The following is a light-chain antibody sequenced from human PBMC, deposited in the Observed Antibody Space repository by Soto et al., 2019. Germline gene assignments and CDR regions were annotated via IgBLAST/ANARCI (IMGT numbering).Light chain of an antibody. Sequence: QSVLTQPASVSGSPGQSITISCTGTSSDVGDYNYVSWYQQHPGKAPKLMIYDVSNRPSGVSNRFSGSKSGNTASLTISGLQAEDEADYYCSSYTSSSTLYVFGTGTKVT. V-gene: IGLV2-14*01. J-gene: IGLJ1*01. CDR1: SSDVGDYNY. CDR2: DVS. CDR3: SSYTSSSTLYV.